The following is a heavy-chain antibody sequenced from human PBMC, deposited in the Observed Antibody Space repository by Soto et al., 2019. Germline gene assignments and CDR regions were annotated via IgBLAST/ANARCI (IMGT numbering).Heavy chain of an antibody. CDR1: GYTFRNYG. CDR3: AKEEDSQALDF. Sequence: ASVKVSCKASGYTFRNYGISWVRQAPGQGLEWMGWISPFNGNIKFGQKFQGRVIMTTDTSTSIAYMELTSLTSDDTAVYYCAKEEDSQALDFWGQGTLVTVSS. V-gene: IGHV1-18*01. CDR2: ISPFNGNI. J-gene: IGHJ4*02.